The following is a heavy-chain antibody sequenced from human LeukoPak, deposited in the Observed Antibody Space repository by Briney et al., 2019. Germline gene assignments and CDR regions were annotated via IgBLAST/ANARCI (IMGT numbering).Heavy chain of an antibody. J-gene: IGHJ4*02. CDR2: MNPNSGNT. CDR1: GYTFTSYD. Sequence: ASVKVSCKASGYTFTSYDINWVRQATGQGLEWMGWMNPNSGNTGYAQKFQGRVTMTTDTSTSTAYMELRSLRSDDTAVYYCARDRRYCSGGSCYYFDYWGQGTLVTVSS. D-gene: IGHD2-15*01. CDR3: ARDRRYCSGGSCYYFDY. V-gene: IGHV1-8*01.